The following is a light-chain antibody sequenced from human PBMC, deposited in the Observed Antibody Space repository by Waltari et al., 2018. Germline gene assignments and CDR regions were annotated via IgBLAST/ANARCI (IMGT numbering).Light chain of an antibody. CDR3: ETGGHGTWV. CDR1: SGHSSNA. CDR2: VNSDGSH. V-gene: IGLV4-69*01. Sequence: QLVLTQSPSASASLGALVKLTCTLSSGHSSNAIAWLQKQPEKGPRYLMKVNSDGSHSKGDDTPDRFSGSSSGAERYLTISNLQPEDEADYYCETGGHGTWVFGGGTKVTVL. J-gene: IGLJ3*02.